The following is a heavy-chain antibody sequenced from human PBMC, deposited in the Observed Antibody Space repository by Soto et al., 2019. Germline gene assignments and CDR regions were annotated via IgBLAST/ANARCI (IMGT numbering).Heavy chain of an antibody. V-gene: IGHV3-21*01. CDR3: AREPSIAVAGTDYFDY. CDR2: ISSSSSYI. D-gene: IGHD6-19*01. Sequence: GGSLRLSCAASGFTFSSYSMNWVRQAPGKGLEWVSSISSSSSYIYYADSVKGRFTISRDNAKNSLYLQMNSLRAEDTAVYYCAREPSIAVAGTDYFDYWGQGTLVTVSS. J-gene: IGHJ4*02. CDR1: GFTFSSYS.